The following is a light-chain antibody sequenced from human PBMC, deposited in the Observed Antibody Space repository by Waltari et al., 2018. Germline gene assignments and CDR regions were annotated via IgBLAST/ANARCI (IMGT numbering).Light chain of an antibody. CDR2: AAS. CDR3: QQSYNIPHT. CDR1: QNINTY. V-gene: IGKV1-39*01. J-gene: IGKJ2*01. Sequence: DIQMTQSPSSLSASVGDGVTIACRASQNINTYLNWYQQKPGKAPKLLIYAASRFQSDVPSRFSGSGFVTDFTLTISSLQPEDFGTYYCQQSYNIPHTFGQGTKLEIK.